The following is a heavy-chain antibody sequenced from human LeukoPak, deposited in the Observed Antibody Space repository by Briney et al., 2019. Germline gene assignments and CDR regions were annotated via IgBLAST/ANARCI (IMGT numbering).Heavy chain of an antibody. CDR2: IRYDGSNK. CDR1: GFTFSNYG. J-gene: IGHJ6*02. CDR3: ARSTGLYGDYVGGGMDV. V-gene: IGHV3-30*02. Sequence: PGGSLRLSCAASGFTFSNYGMHWVRQAPGKGLEWVAFIRYDGSNKHYADSVKGRFTISRENAKNSLYLQMNSLRAGDTAVYYCARSTGLYGDYVGGGMDVWGQGTTVTVSS. D-gene: IGHD4-17*01.